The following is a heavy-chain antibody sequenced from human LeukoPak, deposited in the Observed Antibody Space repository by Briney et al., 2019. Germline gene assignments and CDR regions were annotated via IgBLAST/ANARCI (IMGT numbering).Heavy chain of an antibody. V-gene: IGHV4-38-2*01. CDR3: ARTPTTVVTYYFDY. J-gene: IGHJ4*02. CDR1: GDSISSGYY. CDR2: IYHSGST. D-gene: IGHD4-23*01. Sequence: SETLSLTCAVSGDSISSGYYWGWIRQPPGKGRDWIGSIYHSGSTYYNPSLKSRVTISVDTSKNQFSLKLSSVTAADTAVYYCARTPTTVVTYYFDYWGQGTLVTVSS.